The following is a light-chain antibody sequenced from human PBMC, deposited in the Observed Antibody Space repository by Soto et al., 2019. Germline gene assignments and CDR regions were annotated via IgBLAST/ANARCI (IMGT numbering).Light chain of an antibody. J-gene: IGKJ4*01. CDR2: AAS. CDR3: QQFNSYPLT. CDR1: QGISSY. V-gene: IGKV1-9*01. Sequence: DIQLTQSPSFLSASVGDRVTITCRASQGISSYLAWYQQKPGKAPKLLIYAASTLQSGVPSRFSDSGSGTEFTLPVSSLQPEDFAAYYFQQFNSYPLTFGGGTKVEI.